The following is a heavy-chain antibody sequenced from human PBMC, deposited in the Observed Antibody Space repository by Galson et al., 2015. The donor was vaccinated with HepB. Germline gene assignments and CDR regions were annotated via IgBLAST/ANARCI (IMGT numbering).Heavy chain of an antibody. V-gene: IGHV3-30*18. Sequence: SLRLSCAASGFTFSSYGMHWVRQAPGKGLEWVAVISYDGSNKYYADSVKGRFTISRDNSKNTLYLQMNSLRAEDTAVYYCAKDRDSSGWYVFDYWGQGTLVTVSS. CDR3: AKDRDSSGWYVFDY. D-gene: IGHD6-19*01. J-gene: IGHJ4*02. CDR2: ISYDGSNK. CDR1: GFTFSSYG.